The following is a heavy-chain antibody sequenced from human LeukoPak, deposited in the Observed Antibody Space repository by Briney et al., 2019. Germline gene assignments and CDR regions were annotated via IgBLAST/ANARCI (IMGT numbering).Heavy chain of an antibody. CDR2: IYYSGST. Sequence: GSLRLSCAAAGCTFSSYAMSWIRQPPGKGLEWIGYIYYSGSTNYNPSLKSRVTISVDTSKNQFSLKLSSVTAADTAVYYCARFSCSSTSCYLDYWGQGTLVTVSS. D-gene: IGHD2-2*01. J-gene: IGHJ4*02. V-gene: IGHV4-59*01. CDR3: ARFSCSSTSCYLDY. CDR1: GCTFSSYA.